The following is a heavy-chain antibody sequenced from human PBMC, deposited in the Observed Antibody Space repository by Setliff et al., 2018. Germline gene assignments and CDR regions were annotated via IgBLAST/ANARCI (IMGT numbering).Heavy chain of an antibody. Sequence: GASVKVSCKASGYTFTSYAMHWVRQAPGQRLEWMGWINAGNGNTIYAQKFQGRVTMTSDTSISTAYMELGRLRSDDTAVYFCARDGGGDSDAFDIWGQGTMVTVSS. CDR1: GYTFTSYA. V-gene: IGHV1-3*01. D-gene: IGHD3-16*01. CDR2: INAGNGNT. J-gene: IGHJ3*02. CDR3: ARDGGGDSDAFDI.